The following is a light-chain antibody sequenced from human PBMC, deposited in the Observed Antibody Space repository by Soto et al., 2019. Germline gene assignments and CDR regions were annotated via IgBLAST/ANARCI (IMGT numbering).Light chain of an antibody. V-gene: IGKV3-15*01. CDR2: DAS. CDR3: QHYKTWPLS. Sequence: EIVMTQSPATLSVSPGERATLSCRASQSIGSTLAWYQQKPGQTPRLLIYDASTRATGIPARFSGIGSGTEFTLIISSLQPEDFAVYYCQHYKTWPLSFGGGTKVDIK. CDR1: QSIGST. J-gene: IGKJ4*01.